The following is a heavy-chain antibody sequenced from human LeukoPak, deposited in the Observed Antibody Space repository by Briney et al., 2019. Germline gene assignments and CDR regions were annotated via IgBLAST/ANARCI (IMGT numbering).Heavy chain of an antibody. CDR1: GGSISSYY. D-gene: IGHD6-13*01. Sequence: PSETLSLTCTVSGGSISSYYWSWIRQPPGKGLEWIGYIYYNGNTNHNPSLKSRVTISVDTSKNQFSLKVNSVTAADTAVYYCARAHSSSWFAPFDYWGQGTLVTVSS. CDR2: IYYNGNT. V-gene: IGHV4-59*01. CDR3: ARAHSSSWFAPFDY. J-gene: IGHJ4*02.